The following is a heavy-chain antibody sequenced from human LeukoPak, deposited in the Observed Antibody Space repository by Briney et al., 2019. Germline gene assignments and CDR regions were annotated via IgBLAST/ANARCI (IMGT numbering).Heavy chain of an antibody. CDR1: GYTFTGYY. CDR3: ARVHPLEADYYDSSGYAPDAFDI. Sequence: GASVKVSCKASGYTFTGYYMHWVRQAPGQGLEWMGWINPNSGGTNYAQKFQGRVTMTRDTSISTAYMELSRLRSDDTAVYYCARVHPLEADYYDSSGYAPDAFDIWGQGTMVTVSS. D-gene: IGHD3-22*01. J-gene: IGHJ3*02. V-gene: IGHV1-2*02. CDR2: INPNSGGT.